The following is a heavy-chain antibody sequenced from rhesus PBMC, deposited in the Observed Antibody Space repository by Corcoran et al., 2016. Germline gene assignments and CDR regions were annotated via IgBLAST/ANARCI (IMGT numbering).Heavy chain of an antibody. CDR1: GYSISSGYG. CDR3: ARLDGNWSDS. CDR2: IYGGSGST. D-gene: IGHD4-35*01. V-gene: IGHV4-127*01. Sequence: QVQLQESGPGLVKPSETLSLTCAVSGYSISSGYGWGWIRQPPGKGLEWIGQIYGGSGSTYYNPSLKSRVTVSKDTSKNQFSLKLSSVTAADTAVYYCARLDGNWSDSWGQGVVVTVSS. J-gene: IGHJ6*01.